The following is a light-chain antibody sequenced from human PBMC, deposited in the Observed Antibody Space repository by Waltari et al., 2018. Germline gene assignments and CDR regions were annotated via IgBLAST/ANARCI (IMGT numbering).Light chain of an antibody. CDR3: QKYNSVPKT. J-gene: IGKJ1*01. V-gene: IGKV1-27*01. CDR1: QGINNY. Sequence: DIQMTQSPSSLSVSVGDRVTITCRASQGINNYLAWYQQRAGEVPKLLIYATSILQSGVPSRFSGRGSGTDFTLTIRSLQPEDAATYYCQKYNSVPKTFGQGTKVEIK. CDR2: ATS.